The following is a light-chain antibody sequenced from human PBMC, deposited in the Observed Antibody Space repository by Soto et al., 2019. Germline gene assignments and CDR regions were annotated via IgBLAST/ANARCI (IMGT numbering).Light chain of an antibody. V-gene: IGKV1-33*01. J-gene: IGKJ5*01. Sequence: DIQMTQSPSSLSASVGDRVTIACQAIQDLSNYLHWYQQKPGKAPKLLIYDASNLETGVPSRFSGSGSGTDFTFTISSLQPEDIATYYCQQYDNFPRAINFGQGTRLEIK. CDR1: QDLSNY. CDR2: DAS. CDR3: QQYDNFPRAIN.